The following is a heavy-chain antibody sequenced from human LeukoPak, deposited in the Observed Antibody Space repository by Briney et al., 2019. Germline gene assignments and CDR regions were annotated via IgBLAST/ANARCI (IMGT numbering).Heavy chain of an antibody. V-gene: IGHV3-23*01. CDR1: GFTFSSSA. J-gene: IGHJ4*02. D-gene: IGHD4-23*01. CDR2: ISNNGGYT. CDR3: AKLVGNSDFDF. Sequence: GGSLRLSCAASGFTFSSSAMSWVRQAPGKGLEWVSAISNNGGYTYYADSVQGRFTISRDNSKSTLCLQMNSLRAEDTAVYYCAKLVGNSDFDFWGQGTLVTVSS.